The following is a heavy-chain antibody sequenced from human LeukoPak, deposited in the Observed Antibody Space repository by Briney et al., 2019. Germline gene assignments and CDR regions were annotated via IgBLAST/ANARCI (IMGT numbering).Heavy chain of an antibody. D-gene: IGHD3-16*02. V-gene: IGHV3-74*01. CDR1: RFTFSSYW. Sequence: GGSLRLSCAASRFTFSSYWMHWVRQVPGKGLVWVSHINSDGSSTSYADSVKGRFTISRDNAKNTLYLQINSLRAEDTAVYYCARGRSYYYMDVWGKGTTVTVSS. CDR2: INSDGSST. J-gene: IGHJ6*03. CDR3: ARGRSYYYMDV.